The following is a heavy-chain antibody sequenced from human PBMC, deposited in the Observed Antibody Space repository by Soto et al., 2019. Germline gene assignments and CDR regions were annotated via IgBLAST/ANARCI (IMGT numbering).Heavy chain of an antibody. V-gene: IGHV3-21*06. CDR2: ISSTTNYI. CDR3: ARESEDLTSNFDY. CDR1: GFTFTRYS. Sequence: GGSLRLSCAASGFTFTRYSMNWVRQAPGKGLEWVSSISSTTNYIYYGDSMKGRFTISRDNAKNSLYLEMDSLRAEDTAVYYCARESEDLTSNFDYWGQGTLVTVSS. J-gene: IGHJ4*02.